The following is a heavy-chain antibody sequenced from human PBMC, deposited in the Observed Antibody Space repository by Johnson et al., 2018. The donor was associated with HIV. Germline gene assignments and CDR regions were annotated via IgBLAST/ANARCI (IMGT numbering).Heavy chain of an antibody. Sequence: QVQLVESGGGVVQPGGSLRLSCAASGFTFSSFGMHWVRQAPGKGLEWVAFIRYDGSNKYFAASVKGRFTISRDNSKNTLYLQMNSLRAEDTAVYYCAGRGGQWLVQSAFDIWGQGTMVTV. V-gene: IGHV3-30*02. D-gene: IGHD6-19*01. CDR2: IRYDGSNK. J-gene: IGHJ3*02. CDR3: AGRGGQWLVQSAFDI. CDR1: GFTFSSFG.